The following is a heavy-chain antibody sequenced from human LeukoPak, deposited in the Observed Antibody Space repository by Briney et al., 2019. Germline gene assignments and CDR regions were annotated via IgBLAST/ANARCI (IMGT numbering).Heavy chain of an antibody. Sequence: ASVKVSCKASGYTFTGYYMHWVRQAPGQGLEWMGWINPNSGGTNYAQKFQGRVTMTRDTSISTAYMELSRLRSDDTAVYYCARDPDYYDSSGYQTYYYYMDVWGKGTTVTVSS. J-gene: IGHJ6*03. CDR3: ARDPDYYDSSGYQTYYYYMDV. V-gene: IGHV1-2*02. CDR1: GYTFTGYY. D-gene: IGHD3-22*01. CDR2: INPNSGGT.